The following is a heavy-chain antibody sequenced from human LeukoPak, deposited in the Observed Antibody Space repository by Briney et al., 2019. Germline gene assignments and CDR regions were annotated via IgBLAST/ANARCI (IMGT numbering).Heavy chain of an antibody. V-gene: IGHV3-66*01. CDR3: ARSIAARQAPDY. Sequence: GGSLRLSCAASGFTVSRNYMSWVRQAPGKGLEWVSVIYSGGSTYYADSVKGRFTISRDNSKNTLYLHLNSLRAEDTALYYCARSIAARQAPDYWGQGTVVTVSS. CDR2: IYSGGST. J-gene: IGHJ4*02. CDR1: GFTVSRNY. D-gene: IGHD6-6*01.